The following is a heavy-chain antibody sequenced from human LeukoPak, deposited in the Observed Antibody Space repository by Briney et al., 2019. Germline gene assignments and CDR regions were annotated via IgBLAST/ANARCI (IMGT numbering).Heavy chain of an antibody. CDR3: ARYRREVAATGGVDY. CDR1: GGSISSYY. CDR2: IYYSGNT. D-gene: IGHD6-19*01. J-gene: IGHJ4*02. Sequence: PSETLSLTCTVSGGSISSYYWSWIRQPPGKGLEWIGYIYYSGNTNYNPSLKSRVTISVDTSKNQFSLKLSSLTAADTAVYYCARYRREVAATGGVDYWGQGTLVTVSS. V-gene: IGHV4-59*01.